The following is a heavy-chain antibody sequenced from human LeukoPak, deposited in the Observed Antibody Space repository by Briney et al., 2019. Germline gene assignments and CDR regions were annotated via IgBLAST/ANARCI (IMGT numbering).Heavy chain of an antibody. CDR2: INHSGST. Sequence: PSETLSLTCAVYGGSFSGYYWSWIRQPPGKGLEWIGEINHSGSTDYNPSLKSRVTISVDTSKNQFSLKLSSVTAADTAVYYCARNPPTVIPPRVYYFDYWGRGPLVPVSS. J-gene: IGHJ4*02. V-gene: IGHV4-34*01. CDR1: GGSFSGYY. CDR3: ARNPPTVIPPRVYYFDY. D-gene: IGHD3-16*02.